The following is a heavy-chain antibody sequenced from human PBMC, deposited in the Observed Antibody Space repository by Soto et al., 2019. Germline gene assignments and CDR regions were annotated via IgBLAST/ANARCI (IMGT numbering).Heavy chain of an antibody. J-gene: IGHJ4*02. CDR3: ARQIYDSDTGPNFQYYFDS. V-gene: IGHV5-10-1*01. CDR1: GYSFAGYW. Sequence: GESLKISCKGSGYSFAGYWITWVRQKPGKGLEWMGRIDPSDSQTYYSPSFRGHITISVTKSITTVFLQWSSLRASDTAMYYCARQIYDSDTGPNFQYYFDSWGQGTPVTVSS. CDR2: IDPSDSQT. D-gene: IGHD3-22*01.